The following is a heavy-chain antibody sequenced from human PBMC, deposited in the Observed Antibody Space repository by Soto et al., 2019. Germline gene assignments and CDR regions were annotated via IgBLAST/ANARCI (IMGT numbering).Heavy chain of an antibody. J-gene: IGHJ4*02. CDR2: ISAYNGNT. CDR3: ASSHSLDYGDPSAFDY. CDR1: GYTFTSYG. Sequence: ASVKVSCKASGYTFTSYGISWVRQAPGQGLEWMGWISAYNGNTNYAQKLQGRVTMTTDTSTSTAYMELRSLRSDDTAVYYCASSHSLDYGDPSAFDYWGQGTLVTVSS. D-gene: IGHD4-17*01. V-gene: IGHV1-18*01.